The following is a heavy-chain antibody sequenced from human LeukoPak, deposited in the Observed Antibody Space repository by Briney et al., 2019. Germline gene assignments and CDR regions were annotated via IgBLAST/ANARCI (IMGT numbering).Heavy chain of an antibody. CDR3: AKVSAVADFAEYFQH. D-gene: IGHD6-19*01. CDR2: ISGSGGST. J-gene: IGHJ1*01. V-gene: IGHV3-23*01. Sequence: GGSLRLSCAASGFTFSSYAMSWVRQAPGKGLEWVSAISGSGGSTYYADSVKGRFTISRDNSKNTLYLQMNSLRAEDTAVYYCAKVSAVADFAEYFQHWGQGTLVTVSS. CDR1: GFTFSSYA.